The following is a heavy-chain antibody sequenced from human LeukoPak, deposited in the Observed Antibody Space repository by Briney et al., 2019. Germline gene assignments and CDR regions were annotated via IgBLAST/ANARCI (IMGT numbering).Heavy chain of an antibody. J-gene: IGHJ4*02. CDR2: ISSSTNVI. CDR3: ARLYSALPAFDY. V-gene: IGHV3-48*01. CDR1: GLTLSTYS. Sequence: PGGSLRLSCAASGLTLSTYSVTLVRQAPGKGLEWVSYISSSTNVIYYADSVKGRFTISRDNAKNSLYLQMNSLRADDTAVYYCARLYSALPAFDYWGQGTLVTVSS. D-gene: IGHD6-13*01.